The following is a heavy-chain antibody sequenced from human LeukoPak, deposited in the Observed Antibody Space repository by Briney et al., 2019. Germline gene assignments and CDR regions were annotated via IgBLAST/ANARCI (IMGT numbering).Heavy chain of an antibody. CDR3: ARDRVTVTTNYYYYMDV. J-gene: IGHJ6*03. D-gene: IGHD4-11*01. V-gene: IGHV3-48*03. Sequence: PGGSLRLSCAASGFTFSGYEMNWVRQAPGKGLEWVSYISGSGSSIYYADSVKGRFTISRDNAKNSLYLQMNSLRAEDTAVYYCARDRVTVTTNYYYYMDVWGKGTTVTVSS. CDR1: GFTFSGYE. CDR2: ISGSGSSI.